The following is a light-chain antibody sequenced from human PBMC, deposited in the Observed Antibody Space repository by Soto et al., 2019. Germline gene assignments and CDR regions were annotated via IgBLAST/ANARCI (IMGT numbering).Light chain of an antibody. CDR3: CSYAGSYTFYV. Sequence: QSLLTQPRSVSGSPGQSVTISCTGTSSDVGGYNYVSWCQQHPGKAPKLMIYDVSKRPPGVPDRFSGSKSGNTASLTISGLQAEDEADYYCCSYAGSYTFYVFGTGTKVTVL. V-gene: IGLV2-11*01. CDR2: DVS. J-gene: IGLJ1*01. CDR1: SSDVGGYNY.